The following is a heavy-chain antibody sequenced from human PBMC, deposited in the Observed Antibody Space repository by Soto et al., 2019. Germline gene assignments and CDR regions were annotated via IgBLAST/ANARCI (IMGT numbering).Heavy chain of an antibody. CDR1: GNYW. Sequence: GGSLRLSCAASGNYWINWVRQAPGKGLEWVANIKQDGSETHYVDAVKGRFTISRDNAKNSVYLQMNSLRVEDTAVYYCGRGPGFLPDKWGQGTLVTVSS. V-gene: IGHV3-7*01. CDR3: GRGPGFLPDK. J-gene: IGHJ4*02. CDR2: IKQDGSET. D-gene: IGHD3-3*01.